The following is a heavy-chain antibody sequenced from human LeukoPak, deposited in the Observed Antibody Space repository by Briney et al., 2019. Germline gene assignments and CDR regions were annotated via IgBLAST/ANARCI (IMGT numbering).Heavy chain of an antibody. CDR3: ARALDVNYDSSGYYYGDDAFDI. CDR2: IYTSGST. V-gene: IGHV4-4*07. CDR1: GGSISSYY. Sequence: PSETLSLTCTVSGGSISSYYWSWIRQPAGKGLEWIGRIYTSGSTNYNPSLKSRVTMSVDTSKNQFSLKLSSVTAADTAVYYCARALDVNYDSSGYYYGDDAFDIWGRGTMVTVSS. J-gene: IGHJ3*02. D-gene: IGHD3-22*01.